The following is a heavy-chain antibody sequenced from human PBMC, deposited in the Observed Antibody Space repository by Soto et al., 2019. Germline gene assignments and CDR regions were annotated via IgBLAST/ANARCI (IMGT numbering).Heavy chain of an antibody. V-gene: IGHV3-23*01. Sequence: EVQLLESGGGLVQPGGSLRLSCAASGFTFSSYAMSWVRQAPGKGLEWVSAISGSGGSTYYADSVKGRFTISRDNSKNTLYLQMNSLRAEDTAVYYCANEVGGYYGSGSYPNIYYMDVWGKGTTVTVSS. J-gene: IGHJ6*03. CDR2: ISGSGGST. D-gene: IGHD3-10*01. CDR1: GFTFSSYA. CDR3: ANEVGGYYGSGSYPNIYYMDV.